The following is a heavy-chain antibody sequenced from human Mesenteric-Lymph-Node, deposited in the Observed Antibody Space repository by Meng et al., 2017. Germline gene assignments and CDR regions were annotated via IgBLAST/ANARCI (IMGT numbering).Heavy chain of an antibody. V-gene: IGHV3-33*01. CDR1: GFTFSSYG. D-gene: IGHD3-10*01. Sequence: GESLKISCAASGFTFSSYGMHWVRQAPGKGLEWVAVIWYDGSNKYYADSVKGRFTISRDNSKNTLYLQMNSLRAEDTAVYYCARDFTSSIMNYYGSGTPTPWFDPWGQGTLVTVSS. CDR3: ARDFTSSIMNYYGSGTPTPWFDP. J-gene: IGHJ5*02. CDR2: IWYDGSNK.